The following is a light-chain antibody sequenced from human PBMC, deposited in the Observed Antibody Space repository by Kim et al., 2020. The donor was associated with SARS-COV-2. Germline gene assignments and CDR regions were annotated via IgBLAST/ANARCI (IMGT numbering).Light chain of an antibody. CDR3: CSNAGNYVA. Sequence: QSALTQPRSVSGSPGQSVTISCTATSSDVGDYNYVSWYQHHPGKAPKVMIYDVSKRPSGVPDRFSGSKSGNTASLTISGLQAEDEADYYCCSNAGNYVALGGGTKLTVL. CDR1: SSDVGDYNY. V-gene: IGLV2-11*01. J-gene: IGLJ2*01. CDR2: DVS.